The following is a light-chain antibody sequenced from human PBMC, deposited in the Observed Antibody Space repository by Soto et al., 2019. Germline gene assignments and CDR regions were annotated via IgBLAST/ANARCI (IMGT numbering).Light chain of an antibody. CDR1: QSISSW. J-gene: IGKJ1*01. CDR2: KAS. V-gene: IGKV1-5*03. CDR3: QQYNSYSPTWT. Sequence: DIQMTQSPSTLSASVGDRVTITCRASQSISSWLAWYQQKPGKAPKLLIYKASSLESGVPSRFSGSGFGTEFTLTISSRQPDDFATYYCQQYNSYSPTWTFGQGTKVEIK.